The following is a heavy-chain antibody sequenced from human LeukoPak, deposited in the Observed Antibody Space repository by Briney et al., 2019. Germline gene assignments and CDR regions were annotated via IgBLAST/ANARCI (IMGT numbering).Heavy chain of an antibody. D-gene: IGHD3-3*01. V-gene: IGHV4-61*02. CDR3: ARHIGRRRFLEWYDG. Sequence: PSETLSLTCTVSGGSISNGAYYWSWIRQPPGKGLEWIGRIYTSGSTNYNPSLKSRVTISVDTSKNQFSLKLSSVTAADTAVYYCARHIGRRRFLEWYDGWGQGTLVTVSS. CDR1: GGSISNGAYY. CDR2: IYTSGST. J-gene: IGHJ4*02.